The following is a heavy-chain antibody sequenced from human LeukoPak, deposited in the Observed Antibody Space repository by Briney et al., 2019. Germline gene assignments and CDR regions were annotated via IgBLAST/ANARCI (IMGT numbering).Heavy chain of an antibody. CDR1: GYTSTTYG. D-gene: IGHD6-6*01. CDR3: ARDLIAVRPGWFDP. J-gene: IGHJ5*02. V-gene: IGHV1-18*01. CDR2: ISAYNGNT. Sequence: ASVKVSCKASGYTSTTYGISWVRLAPGQGLEWMGWISAYNGNTNYAQQFQGRVTMTTDTSMSTAYMELRSLRSDDTAVYYCARDLIAVRPGWFDPWGQGSLVTVSS.